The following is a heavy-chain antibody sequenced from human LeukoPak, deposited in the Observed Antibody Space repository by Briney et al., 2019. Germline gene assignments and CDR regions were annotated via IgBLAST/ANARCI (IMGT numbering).Heavy chain of an antibody. V-gene: IGHV3-21*01. CDR3: VRAARKKTVMVEY. Sequence: GGSPRLSCAASGFTFSSYSMNWVRQAPGKGLEWVSAISGSSSYIYYADSVKGRFTISRDNAKNSLYLQMNSRRVEDTAVYYCVRAARKKTVMVEYRGPGTLVAVSS. CDR1: GFTFSSYS. D-gene: IGHD5-18*01. CDR2: ISGSSSYI. J-gene: IGHJ4*02.